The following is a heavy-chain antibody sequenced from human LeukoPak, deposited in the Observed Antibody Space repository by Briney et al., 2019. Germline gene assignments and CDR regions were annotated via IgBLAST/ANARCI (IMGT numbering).Heavy chain of an antibody. CDR3: ATLSVLGVVTGSTTLRAYYFDY. V-gene: IGHV1-24*01. Sequence: ASVKLSCKASGYTFTSYAINWVRQAPGQGLEWMGGFDPKDGETIYAQKFQGRVTMTEDTSTDTAYMELSSLRSEDTAVYYCATLSVLGVVTGSTTLRAYYFDYWGQGTLVTVSS. D-gene: IGHD2-21*02. CDR1: GYTFTSYA. J-gene: IGHJ4*02. CDR2: FDPKDGET.